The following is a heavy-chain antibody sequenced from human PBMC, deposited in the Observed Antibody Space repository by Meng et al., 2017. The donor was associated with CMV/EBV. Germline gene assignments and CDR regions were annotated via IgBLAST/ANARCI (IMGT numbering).Heavy chain of an antibody. CDR3: TREGYSGSLDY. CDR2: VRGDESMI. V-gene: IGHV3-74*01. J-gene: IGHJ4*02. CDR1: GFTFRHYW. Sequence: SCAVSGFTFRHYWMHWVRQAPGKGLVWVSRVRGDESMITYADSVKGRFSISRDNAKNHLYLQMNSLRAEDTAVYYCTREGYSGSLDYWGQGTLVTVSS. D-gene: IGHD1-26*01.